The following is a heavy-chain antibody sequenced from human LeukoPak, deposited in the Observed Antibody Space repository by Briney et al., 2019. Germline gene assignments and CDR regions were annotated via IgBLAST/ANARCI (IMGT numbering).Heavy chain of an antibody. CDR1: GFTFSDYY. Sequence: PGGSLRLSCAASGFTFSDYYMSWIRQAPGKGLEWVSYISSSGSTIYYADSLKGRFTISRDNAKNSLYLQMNSLRAEDTAVYYCARVGYSGYAADAGEWDYWGQGTLVTVSS. D-gene: IGHD5-12*01. CDR2: ISSSGSTI. V-gene: IGHV3-11*04. J-gene: IGHJ4*02. CDR3: ARVGYSGYAADAGEWDY.